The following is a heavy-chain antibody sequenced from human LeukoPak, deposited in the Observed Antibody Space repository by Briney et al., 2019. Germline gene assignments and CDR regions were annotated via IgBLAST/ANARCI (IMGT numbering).Heavy chain of an antibody. Sequence: SETLSLTCAVYGGSFSGYYWSWIRKPPGKGVEWIGEINHSGSTNYNPSLKSRVTISVDTSKNQFSLKLSSVTAADTAVYYCARRGDYDFWSGYFSPPLFDYWGQGTLVTVSS. CDR3: ARRGDYDFWSGYFSPPLFDY. CDR2: INHSGST. CDR1: GGSFSGYY. D-gene: IGHD3-3*01. J-gene: IGHJ4*02. V-gene: IGHV4-34*01.